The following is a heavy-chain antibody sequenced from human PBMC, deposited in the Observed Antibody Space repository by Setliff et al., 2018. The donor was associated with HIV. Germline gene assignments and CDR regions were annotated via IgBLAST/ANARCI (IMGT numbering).Heavy chain of an antibody. CDR1: GDPISTYY. CDR3: ASGSLFIAAGSVFGY. Sequence: SETLSLTCTVSGDPISTYYWSWVRKPPGKGLEWIGYVYYSGSTSYSPSLRGRVTMSVDPSKNQFSLKLSSVTAADTAVYYCASGSLFIAAGSVFGYWGQGALVTVSS. CDR2: VYYSGST. V-gene: IGHV4-59*12. D-gene: IGHD6-13*01. J-gene: IGHJ4*02.